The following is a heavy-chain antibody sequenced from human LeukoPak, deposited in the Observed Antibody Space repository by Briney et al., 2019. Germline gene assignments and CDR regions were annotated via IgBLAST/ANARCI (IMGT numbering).Heavy chain of an antibody. CDR2: ISASGTLT. CDR1: GFSFSSYE. CDR3: ARDGTPIYSSGWVYMDV. Sequence: GGSLRLSCAASGFSFSSYEMNWVRQAPGKGLEGISYISASGTLTHYADSVEGRFTISRDNAKNSLYFQMNSLRGEDTAVYYCARDGTPIYSSGWVYMDVWGKGTTVTISS. V-gene: IGHV3-48*03. J-gene: IGHJ6*04. D-gene: IGHD6-25*01.